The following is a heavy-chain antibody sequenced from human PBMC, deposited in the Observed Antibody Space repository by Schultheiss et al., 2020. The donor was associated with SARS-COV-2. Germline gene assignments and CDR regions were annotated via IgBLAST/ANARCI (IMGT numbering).Heavy chain of an antibody. CDR3: AKDPHYDFWSGYYFDY. CDR1: GFTFSSYS. V-gene: IGHV3-23*01. CDR2: INWNGGST. J-gene: IGHJ4*02. Sequence: GGSLRLSCAASGFTFSSYSMNWVRQAPGKGLEWVSGINWNGGSTAYADSVKGRFTISRDNSKNTLYLQMNSLRAEDTAVYYCAKDPHYDFWSGYYFDYWGQGTLVTVSS. D-gene: IGHD3-3*01.